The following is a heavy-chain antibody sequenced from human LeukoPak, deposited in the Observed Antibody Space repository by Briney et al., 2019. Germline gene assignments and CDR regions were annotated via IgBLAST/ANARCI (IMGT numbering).Heavy chain of an antibody. V-gene: IGHV5-51*01. Sequence: GGPLDISCQGSGSPFTSYWIGGARQLPGKGLEGMRIIYPGDSDTSYSPSFQGQVTISADKSISTAYLQWSSLKASETAMYYCARWGRRDYYFDYWGQGTLVTVSS. CDR1: GSPFTSYW. D-gene: IGHD2-15*01. CDR2: IYPGDSDT. CDR3: ARWGRRDYYFDY. J-gene: IGHJ4*02.